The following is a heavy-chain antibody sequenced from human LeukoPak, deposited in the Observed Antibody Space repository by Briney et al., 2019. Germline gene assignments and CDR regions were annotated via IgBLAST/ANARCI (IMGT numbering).Heavy chain of an antibody. V-gene: IGHV3-21*01. J-gene: IGHJ4*02. CDR3: ARVSGSYQYYFDY. CDR2: ISGSGGST. Sequence: GRSLRLSCAASGFVFSSYGMHWVRQAPGKGLEWVSAISGSGGSTYYADSVKGRFTISRDNAKNSLYLQMNSLRAEDTAVYYCARVSGSYQYYFDYWGQGTLVTVAS. D-gene: IGHD1-26*01. CDR1: GFVFSSYG.